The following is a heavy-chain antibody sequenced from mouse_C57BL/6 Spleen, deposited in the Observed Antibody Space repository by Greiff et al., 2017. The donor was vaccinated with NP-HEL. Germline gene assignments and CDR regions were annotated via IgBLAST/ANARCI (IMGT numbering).Heavy chain of an antibody. V-gene: IGHV3-6*01. CDR2: ISYDGSN. J-gene: IGHJ3*01. CDR3: ASELFFAY. Sequence: EVQLQESGPGLVKPSPSLSLTCSVTGYSISSGYYWNWIRQFPGNKLEWMGYISYDGSNNYNPSLKNRISITRDTSKNQFFLKLNSVTTEDTATYYCASELFFAYWGQGTLVTVSA. CDR1: GYSISSGYY.